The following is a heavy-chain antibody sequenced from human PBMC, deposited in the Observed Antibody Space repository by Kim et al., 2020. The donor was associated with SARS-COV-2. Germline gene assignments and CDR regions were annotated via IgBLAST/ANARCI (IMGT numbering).Heavy chain of an antibody. CDR3: ARDPSYCSSTSCYDWFDP. D-gene: IGHD2-2*01. J-gene: IGHJ5*02. CDR2: IIPIFGTA. V-gene: IGHV1-69*13. Sequence: SVKVSCKASGGTFSSYAISWVRQAPGQGLEWMGGIIPIFGTANYAQKFQGRVTITADESTSTAYMELSSLRSEDTAVYYCARDPSYCSSTSCYDWFDPWGQGTLVTVSS. CDR1: GGTFSSYA.